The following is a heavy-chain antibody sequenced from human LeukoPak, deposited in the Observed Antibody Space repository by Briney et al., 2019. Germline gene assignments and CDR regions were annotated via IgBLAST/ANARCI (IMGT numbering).Heavy chain of an antibody. V-gene: IGHV1-69*05. D-gene: IGHD3-22*01. CDR3: ASSTVYYYDSSGYYWFDP. J-gene: IGHJ5*02. CDR1: GGTFSSYA. Sequence: GSSVKVSCKASGGTFSSYAISGVRQAPGQGLEWMGRIIPIFGTANYAQEFQGSVTITTDESTSTAYMELSSLRSEDTAVYYCASSTVYYYDSSGYYWFDPWGQGTLVTVTS. CDR2: IIPIFGTA.